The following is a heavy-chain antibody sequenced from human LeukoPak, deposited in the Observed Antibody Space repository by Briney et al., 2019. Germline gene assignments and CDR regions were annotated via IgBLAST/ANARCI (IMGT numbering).Heavy chain of an antibody. D-gene: IGHD1-26*01. CDR2: ITPFNGNT. CDR1: GYTFTYRY. J-gene: IGHJ3*02. CDR3: ARSEWERNAFDI. Sequence: SVKVSCKASGYTFTYRYLHWVRQAPGQALEWMGWITPFNGNTNYAQKFQDRVTITRDRSMSTAYMELSSLRSEDTAMYYCARSEWERNAFDIWGQGTMVTVSS. V-gene: IGHV1-45*02.